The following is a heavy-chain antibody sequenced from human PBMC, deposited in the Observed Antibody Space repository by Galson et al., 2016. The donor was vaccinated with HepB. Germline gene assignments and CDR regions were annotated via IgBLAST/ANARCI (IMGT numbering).Heavy chain of an antibody. V-gene: IGHV3-23*01. J-gene: IGHJ4*02. CDR2: IGGAGGST. CDR1: GFIFSNYA. D-gene: IGHD1-26*01. CDR3: AKKVGALIDY. Sequence: SLRLSCAASGFIFSNYAMNWVRQAPGKGLEWVSSIGGAGGSTYYAGSVKGRFTISRDNSKNALYLQMNSLRADDTAVYYCAKKVGALIDYWGQGTLVTVSS.